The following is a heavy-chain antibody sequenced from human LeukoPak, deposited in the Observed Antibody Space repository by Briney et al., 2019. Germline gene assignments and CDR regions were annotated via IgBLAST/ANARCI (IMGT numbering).Heavy chain of an antibody. Sequence: GASVKVSCKASGYTFTGYYMHWVRQAPGQGLEWMGWINPNSGGINYAQKFQGRATMTRDTSISTAYMELSRLRSDDTAVYYCARVSYYYDSSGHVDYWGQGTLVTVSS. CDR2: INPNSGGI. CDR1: GYTFTGYY. CDR3: ARVSYYYDSSGHVDY. J-gene: IGHJ4*02. D-gene: IGHD3-22*01. V-gene: IGHV1-2*02.